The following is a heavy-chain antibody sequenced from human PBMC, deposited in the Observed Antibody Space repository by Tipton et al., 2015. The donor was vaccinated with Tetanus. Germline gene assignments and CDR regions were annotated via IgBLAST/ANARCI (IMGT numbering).Heavy chain of an antibody. J-gene: IGHJ3*02. CDR3: ARAKPYYYDSSGYPDAFDI. CDR1: GGSISSSNW. Sequence: TLSLTCAVSGGSISSSNWWSWVRQPPGKGLEWIGEIYHSGSTNYNPSLKSRVTISVDTSKNQFSLKLSSVTAADTAVYYCARAKPYYYDSSGYPDAFDIWGQGTMVTVSS. CDR2: IYHSGST. D-gene: IGHD3-22*01. V-gene: IGHV4-4*02.